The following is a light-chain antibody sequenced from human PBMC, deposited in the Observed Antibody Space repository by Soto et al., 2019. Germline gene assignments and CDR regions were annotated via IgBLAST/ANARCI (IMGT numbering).Light chain of an antibody. CDR2: DAS. J-gene: IGKJ3*01. CDR3: QHRV. CDR1: QDISTW. Sequence: DIQMTQSPSSVSASVGDRITITCRASQDISTWLAWYQQRPGKAPHLLIYDASRLQSGVPSRFSGSGSGTEFTLTVSSLQPDDFATYYCQHRVFGPGTKVDIK. V-gene: IGKV1-5*01.